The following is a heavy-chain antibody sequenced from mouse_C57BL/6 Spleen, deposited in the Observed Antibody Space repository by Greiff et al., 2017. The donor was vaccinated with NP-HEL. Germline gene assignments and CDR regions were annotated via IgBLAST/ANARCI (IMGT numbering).Heavy chain of an antibody. CDR3: ARSYYDYVWFAY. CDR1: GYTFTSYW. Sequence: QVHVKQPGAELVMPGASVKLSCKASGYTFTSYWMHWVKQRPGQGLEWIGEIDPSDSYTNYNQKFKGKSTLTVDKSSSTAYMQLSSLTSEDSAVYYCARSYYDYVWFAYWGQGTLVTVSA. D-gene: IGHD2-4*01. J-gene: IGHJ3*01. CDR2: IDPSDSYT. V-gene: IGHV1-69*01.